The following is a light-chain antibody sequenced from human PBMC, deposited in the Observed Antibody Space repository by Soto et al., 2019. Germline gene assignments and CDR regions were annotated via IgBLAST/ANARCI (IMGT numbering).Light chain of an antibody. Sequence: DIVMTQTPDSLAVSLGERATINCKSSQSVLYNSNNDSYLTWYQQKPGQSPKVLIYWASTRESGVPDRFSGSGSATDFTLTISSLQAEDVAVYYCQQYHSDPLTFGQGTRLEIK. V-gene: IGKV4-1*01. J-gene: IGKJ5*01. CDR3: QQYHSDPLT. CDR1: QSVLYNSNNDSY. CDR2: WAS.